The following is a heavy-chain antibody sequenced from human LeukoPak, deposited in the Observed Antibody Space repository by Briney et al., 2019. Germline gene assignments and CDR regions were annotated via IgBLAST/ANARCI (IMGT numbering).Heavy chain of an antibody. CDR3: ARDSSHGSGSYYIFDY. J-gene: IGHJ4*02. D-gene: IGHD3-10*01. CDR2: INPNSGGT. Sequence: ASVKVSCKASGGTLSDYAISWVRQAPGQVLEWMGWINPNSGGTNYAQKFQGRVTMTRDTSISTAYMELSRLRSDDTAVYYCARDSSHGSGSYYIFDYWGQGTLVTVSS. CDR1: GGTLSDYA. V-gene: IGHV1-2*02.